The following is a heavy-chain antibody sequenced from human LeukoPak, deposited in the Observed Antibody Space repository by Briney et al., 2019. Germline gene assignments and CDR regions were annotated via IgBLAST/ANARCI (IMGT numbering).Heavy chain of an antibody. CDR2: ISPSSGNI. CDR3: ARAAYSSGPDY. Sequence: PGGSRRLSCAASGFTFSTFSMNWVRQAPGKGLEWVSYISPSSGNIHYADSVRGRFTISRDNAKNSLYLQVNSLRDEDTAMYFCARAAYSSGPDYWGQGTLVTVSS. D-gene: IGHD6-19*01. CDR1: GFTFSTFS. J-gene: IGHJ4*02. V-gene: IGHV3-48*02.